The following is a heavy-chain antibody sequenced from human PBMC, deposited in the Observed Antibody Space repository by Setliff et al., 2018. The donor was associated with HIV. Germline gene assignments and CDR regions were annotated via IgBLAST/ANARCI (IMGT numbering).Heavy chain of an antibody. CDR2: ISSSGSPI. J-gene: IGHJ4*02. D-gene: IGHD6-19*01. Sequence: SGYTLTEVSMIWVRQAPGKGLEWISYISSSGSPIYHADSVEGRFTTSRDNAKNSLYLLMDGLGVEDTAVYYCATGSYSSVWYGFDYWGQGTLVTVSS. CDR1: GYTLTEVS. V-gene: IGHV3-11*04. CDR3: ATGSYSSVWYGFDY.